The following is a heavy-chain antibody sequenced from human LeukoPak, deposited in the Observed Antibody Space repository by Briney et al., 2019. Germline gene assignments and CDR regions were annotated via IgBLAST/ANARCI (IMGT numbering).Heavy chain of an antibody. CDR1: GFTISSFW. V-gene: IGHV3-7*01. J-gene: IGHJ1*01. CDR3: AIIGTPGETEYYRL. CDR2: IRYDGGTR. D-gene: IGHD2-21*01. Sequence: GGSLRLSCAASGFTISSFWMSWVRQAPGKGPEWLATIRYDGGTRYYADSMRGRFTISRDNAQNSLYLQINSLRAEDTAIYYCAIIGTPGETEYYRLWGQGTRVTVSS.